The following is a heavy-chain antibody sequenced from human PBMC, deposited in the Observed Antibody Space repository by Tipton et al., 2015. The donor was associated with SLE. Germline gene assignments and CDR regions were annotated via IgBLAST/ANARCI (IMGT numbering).Heavy chain of an antibody. CDR3: ARSILVVYALPLDY. J-gene: IGHJ4*02. CDR2: IIPNSGGT. Sequence: QLVQSGPEVKKPGSSVKVSCKASGGTFSNYAITWVRQAPGQGLEWMGGIIPNSGGTNYAQKFQGRVTMTRDTSISTAYMELSRLRSDDTAVYYCARSILVVYALPLDYWGQGTLVTVSS. CDR1: GGTFSNYA. D-gene: IGHD2-8*02. V-gene: IGHV1-2*02.